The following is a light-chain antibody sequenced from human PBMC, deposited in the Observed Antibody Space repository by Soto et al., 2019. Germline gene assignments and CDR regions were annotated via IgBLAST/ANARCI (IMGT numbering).Light chain of an antibody. V-gene: IGLV2-14*01. J-gene: IGLJ3*02. CDR1: SSDVGSYNY. CDR3: SSYTTSNTWV. CDR2: DVS. Sequence: QSALTQPASVSGSPGQSITISCTGTSSDVGSYNYVSWYQQHPDKAPELMIYDVSNRPSGVSNRFSGSKSGNTASLTISGLQAEDEADYYCSSYTTSNTWVFGGGTKVTVL.